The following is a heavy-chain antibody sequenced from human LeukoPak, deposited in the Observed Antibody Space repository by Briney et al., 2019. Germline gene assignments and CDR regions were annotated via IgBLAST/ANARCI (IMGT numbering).Heavy chain of an antibody. J-gene: IGHJ5*02. V-gene: IGHV1-18*01. CDR2: SSAYNGNT. CDR1: GYTFTSYG. CDR3: ARDRRGSPFDP. Sequence: GASVKVSCKASGYTFTSYGISWVRQALGQGLEWMGWSSAYNGNTNYAQKVQGRVTMTTDTSTTTAYMELRSLRSDDTAVYYCARDRRGSPFDPWGQGTLVTVSS. D-gene: IGHD6-13*01.